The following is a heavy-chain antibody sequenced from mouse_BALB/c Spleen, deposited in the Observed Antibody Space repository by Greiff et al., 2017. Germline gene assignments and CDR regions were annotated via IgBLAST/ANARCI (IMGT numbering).Heavy chain of an antibody. J-gene: IGHJ4*01. V-gene: IGHV3-2*02. CDR2: ISYSGST. CDR3: ARSGYDYDENYAMDY. CDR1: GYSITSDYA. Sequence: EVQLVESGPGLVKPSQSLSLTCTVTGYSITSDYAWNWIRQFPGNKLEWMGYISYSGSTSYNPSLKSRISITRDTSKNQFFLQLNSVTTEDTATYYCARSGYDYDENYAMDYWGQGTSVSVSS. D-gene: IGHD2-4*01.